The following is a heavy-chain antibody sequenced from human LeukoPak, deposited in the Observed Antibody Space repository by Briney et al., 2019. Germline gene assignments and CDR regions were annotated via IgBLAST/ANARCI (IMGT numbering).Heavy chain of an antibody. CDR2: INSDGSST. Sequence: GGSLRLSCAASGFTFSRYWMQWVRQAPGQGLVWLSHINSDGSSTTYADSVRGRFTTSRDNAKNTLYLQMNSLRAEDTAVYYCVRDNYGVYYWGQGTLVTVSS. D-gene: IGHD3-10*01. CDR3: VRDNYGVYY. CDR1: GFTFSRYW. V-gene: IGHV3-74*03. J-gene: IGHJ4*02.